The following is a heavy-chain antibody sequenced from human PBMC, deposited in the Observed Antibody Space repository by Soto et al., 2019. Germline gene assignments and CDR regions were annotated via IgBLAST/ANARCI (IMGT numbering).Heavy chain of an antibody. CDR3: ARIAVAGTYFDY. V-gene: IGHV4-4*02. CDR2: IYHSGST. CDR1: GGAISSSNW. Sequence: QVQLQESGPGLVKPSGTLSLTCAVSGGAISSSNWWSWVRQPPGQGLEWIGEIYHSGSTNYNPSLKSRATICVDKSMNQSSLKLRSVTAADTAVYYWARIAVAGTYFDYWGQGTLVTVSS. J-gene: IGHJ4*02. D-gene: IGHD6-19*01.